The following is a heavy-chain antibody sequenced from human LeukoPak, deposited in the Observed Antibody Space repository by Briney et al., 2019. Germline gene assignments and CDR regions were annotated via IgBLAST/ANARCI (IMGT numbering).Heavy chain of an antibody. CDR1: GVSISSYY. Sequence: PSETLSLTCTVSGVSISSYYWSWIRQPPGKGLEWIGYIYHSGSTNYNASLKSRVTISVDTSKNQFSLKLSSVTAADTAVYYCARVSGSRTTYNWFDPWGQGTLVTVSS. D-gene: IGHD6-13*01. CDR2: IYHSGST. V-gene: IGHV4-59*01. J-gene: IGHJ5*02. CDR3: ARVSGSRTTYNWFDP.